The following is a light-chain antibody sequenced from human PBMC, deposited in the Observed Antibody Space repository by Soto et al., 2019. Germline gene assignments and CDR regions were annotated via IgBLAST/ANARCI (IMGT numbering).Light chain of an antibody. J-gene: IGLJ2*01. V-gene: IGLV2-8*01. CDR3: SSYAGSNNVV. CDR2: EVS. CDR1: SSDIGGYNY. Sequence: QSALTQPPSASGSPGQSVTISCTGTSSDIGGYNYVSWYQQHPGKAPKLMIYEVSKRPSGVPDRFSGSKSGNTASLTVSGLQAEDEAEYYCSSYAGSNNVVFGGGTKLPS.